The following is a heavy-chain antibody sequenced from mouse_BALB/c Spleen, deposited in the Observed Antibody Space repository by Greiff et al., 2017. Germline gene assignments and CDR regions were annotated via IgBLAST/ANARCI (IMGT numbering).Heavy chain of an antibody. D-gene: IGHD3-3*01. CDR1: GFTFSDYY. J-gene: IGHJ4*01. Sequence: DVQLVESGGGLVQPGGSLKLSCAASGFTFSDYYMSWVRQTPEKRLEWVATISDGGSYTYYPDSVKGRFTISRDNAKNNLYLQMSSLKSEDTAMYDCARAGLSAAMDYWGQGTTVTVSS. CDR2: ISDGGSYT. V-gene: IGHV5-4*02. CDR3: ARAGLSAAMDY.